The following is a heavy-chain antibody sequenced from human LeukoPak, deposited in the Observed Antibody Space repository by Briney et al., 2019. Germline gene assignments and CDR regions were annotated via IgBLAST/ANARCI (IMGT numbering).Heavy chain of an antibody. CDR1: GYTFTGYY. V-gene: IGHV1-2*02. CDR2: INPNSGGT. D-gene: IGHD2-21*02. CDR3: ARDRRSAYCGGDCSTTLGY. Sequence: ASVKVSCKASGYTFTGYYMHWVRQAPGHGLEWMGWINPNSGGTNYAQKFQGRVTMTRDTSISTAYMELSRLRSDDTAVYYCARDRRSAYCGGDCSTTLGYWGQGTLVTVSS. J-gene: IGHJ4*02.